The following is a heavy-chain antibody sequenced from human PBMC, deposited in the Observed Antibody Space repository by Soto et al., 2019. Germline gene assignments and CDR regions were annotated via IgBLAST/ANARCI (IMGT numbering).Heavy chain of an antibody. D-gene: IGHD6-19*01. Sequence: SETLSLTCAVSGGSISSSNWWSWVRQPPGKGLEWIGEIYHSGSTNYNPSLKSRVTISVDKSKNQFSLKLSSVTAADTAVYYCARGRWRRWLVHFDYWGQGTLVTVSS. CDR2: IYHSGST. J-gene: IGHJ4*02. V-gene: IGHV4-4*02. CDR1: GGSISSSNW. CDR3: ARGRWRRWLVHFDY.